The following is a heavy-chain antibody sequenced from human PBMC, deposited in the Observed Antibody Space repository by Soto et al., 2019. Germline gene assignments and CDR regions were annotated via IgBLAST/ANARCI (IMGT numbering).Heavy chain of an antibody. D-gene: IGHD3-3*01. CDR2: INPNSGGT. CDR3: AREISGYDFWGGSTRYYYYYMDV. Sequence: ASVKVSCKASGYTFTGYDMHWVRQAPGQGLEWMGWINPNSGGTNYAQKFQGWVTMTRDTSISTAYMELSRLRSDDTAVYYCAREISGYDFWGGSTRYYYYYMDVWGKGTTVTVSS. CDR1: GYTFTGYD. J-gene: IGHJ6*03. V-gene: IGHV1-2*04.